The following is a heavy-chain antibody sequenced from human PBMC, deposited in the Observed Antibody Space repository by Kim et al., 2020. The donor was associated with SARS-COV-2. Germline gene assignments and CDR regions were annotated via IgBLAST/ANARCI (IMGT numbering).Heavy chain of an antibody. CDR3: AGLYAYNCFDP. CDR1: GCSISSSISY. J-gene: IGHJ5*02. V-gene: IGHV4-39*01. Sequence: SETLSLTCSVSGCSISSSISYWGWIRQPPGKGLEWIGSLSYSGRTYYNPSLKSRVTISVDTSKNQFSLNLSSVTAADTAVYYCAGLYAYNCFDPWGQGTL. CDR2: LSYSGRT. D-gene: IGHD4-17*01.